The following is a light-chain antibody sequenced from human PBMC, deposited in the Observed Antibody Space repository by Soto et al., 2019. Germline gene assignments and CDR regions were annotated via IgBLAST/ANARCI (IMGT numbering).Light chain of an antibody. J-gene: IGKJ4*01. Sequence: EIVMTQSPATLSVSPGERATLSCRASQSVSNNLAWYQQKPGQAPRLLISGASTRATGIPARFSGSGSGTEFTLTISSLQSEDFAVYYCQQYNSWPPLTFGGGTTVEIK. CDR1: QSVSNN. CDR3: QQYNSWPPLT. CDR2: GAS. V-gene: IGKV3-15*01.